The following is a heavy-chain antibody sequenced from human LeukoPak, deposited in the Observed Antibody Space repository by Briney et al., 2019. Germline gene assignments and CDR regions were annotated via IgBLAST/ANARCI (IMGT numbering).Heavy chain of an antibody. CDR2: VSSTSSYK. D-gene: IGHD5-24*01. CDR1: GFSFSSYT. CDR3: ARHTTTILGEVPSDFDY. J-gene: IGHJ4*02. V-gene: IGHV3-21*01. Sequence: GGSLRLSCAASGFSFSSYTMAWVRQAPGKGLEWVSSVSSTSSYKYYAASVKGRFTISRDNAQNSLYLQMNSLRSEDTAVYYCARHTTTILGEVPSDFDYWGQGTLVTVSS.